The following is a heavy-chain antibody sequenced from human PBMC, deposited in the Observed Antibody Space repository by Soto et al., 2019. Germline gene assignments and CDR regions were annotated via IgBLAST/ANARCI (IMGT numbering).Heavy chain of an antibody. J-gene: IGHJ4*02. CDR3: ARGEVGEANDSSGYYYYLDY. D-gene: IGHD3-22*01. V-gene: IGHV4-34*01. CDR2: INHSGST. Sequence: PSETLSLTCAVYGGSFSGYYWSWIRQPPGKGLEWIGEINHSGSTNYNPSLKSRVTISVDTSKNQFSLKLSSVTAADTAVYYCARGEVGEANDSSGYYYYLDYWGQGTLVTVSS. CDR1: GGSFSGYY.